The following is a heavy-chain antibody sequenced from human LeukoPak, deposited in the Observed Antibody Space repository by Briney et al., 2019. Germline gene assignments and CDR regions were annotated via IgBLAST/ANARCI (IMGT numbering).Heavy chain of an antibody. CDR3: ARWTGTTGLDY. CDR2: INPSGGST. CDR1: GYSFSSYY. V-gene: IGHV1-46*01. Sequence: AASVKVSCKASGYSFSSYYMHWVRQAPGQGLEWMGIINPSGGSTTYAQKFQGRVTMTRDTSTTTVYMELSSLKSEGTAVYYCARWTGTTGLDYWGQGTLVTVSS. J-gene: IGHJ4*02. D-gene: IGHD1-1*01.